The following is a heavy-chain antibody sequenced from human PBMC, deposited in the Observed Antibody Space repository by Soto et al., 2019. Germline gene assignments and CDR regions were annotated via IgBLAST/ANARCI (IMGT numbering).Heavy chain of an antibody. CDR2: ISYSGST. CDR1: GGSISTYY. J-gene: IGHJ4*02. CDR3: ARSIFDWFPPYFDY. D-gene: IGHD3-9*01. Sequence: PSETLSLTCTVSGGSISTYYWSWIRQPPGKGLEWIGYISYSGSTNYNPSLRGRVTISVDTSKNQFSLRLNSVTAADTAVYYCARSIFDWFPPYFDYWGQGTLVTVSS. V-gene: IGHV4-59*08.